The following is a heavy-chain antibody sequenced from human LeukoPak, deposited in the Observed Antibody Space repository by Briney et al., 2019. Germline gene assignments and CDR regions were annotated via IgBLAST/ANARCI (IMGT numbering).Heavy chain of an antibody. CDR2: ISGSGGST. Sequence: GGSLRLSCAASGFTFRSYAMSWVRQAPGKGVEWVSAISGSGGSTYYADSVKGRFTISRDNSKNTLYLQMNSLRAEDTAIYYCAKDSRSYYYDVSYWGQGTLVTVSS. J-gene: IGHJ4*02. D-gene: IGHD3-22*01. V-gene: IGHV3-23*01. CDR3: AKDSRSYYYDVSY. CDR1: GFTFRSYA.